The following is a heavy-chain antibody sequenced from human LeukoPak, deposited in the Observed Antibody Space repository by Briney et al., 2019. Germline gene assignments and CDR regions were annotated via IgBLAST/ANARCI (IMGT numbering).Heavy chain of an antibody. CDR3: ARVSSLAVAGFFDY. CDR1: GFTFSSYW. CDR2: IKQDGSEK. Sequence: GGSLRLSCAASGFTFSSYWMNWVRQAPGKELEWVANIKQDGSEKDYVDSVKGRFTISRDNAKNSLDLQMNSLRAEDTAVYFCARVSSLAVAGFFDYWGQGILVTVSS. J-gene: IGHJ4*02. V-gene: IGHV3-7*01. D-gene: IGHD6-19*01.